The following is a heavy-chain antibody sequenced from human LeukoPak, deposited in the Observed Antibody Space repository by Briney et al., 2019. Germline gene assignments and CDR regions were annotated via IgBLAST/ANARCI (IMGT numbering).Heavy chain of an antibody. V-gene: IGHV1-2*02. CDR2: INPNSGGT. D-gene: IGHD6-13*01. CDR1: GYTFTCYY. Sequence: ASVKVSCKASGYTFTCYYMHWVRQAPGQGLEWMGWINPNSGGTNYAQKFQGRVTMTRDTSISTAYMELSSLRSEDTAVYYCARGGYSSSWYVTTSYYFDYWGQGTLVTVSS. CDR3: ARGGYSSSWYVTTSYYFDY. J-gene: IGHJ4*02.